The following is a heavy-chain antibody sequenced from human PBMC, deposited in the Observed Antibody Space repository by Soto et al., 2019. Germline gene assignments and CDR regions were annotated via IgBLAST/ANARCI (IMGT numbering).Heavy chain of an antibody. CDR2: ISAYNGNT. V-gene: IGHV1-18*04. D-gene: IGHD6-19*01. CDR1: GYTFTSYG. J-gene: IGHJ4*02. CDR3: XXXWXPGIAVAGLTIFDY. Sequence: QVQLVQSGAEVKKPGASVKVSCKASGYTFTSYGISWVRQAPGQGLEWMGWISAYNGNTNYAQKLQGRVTMTTDTSTSTAYMELRSLRSDDTAVYXXXXXWXPGIAVAGLTIFDYWGQGTLVTVSS.